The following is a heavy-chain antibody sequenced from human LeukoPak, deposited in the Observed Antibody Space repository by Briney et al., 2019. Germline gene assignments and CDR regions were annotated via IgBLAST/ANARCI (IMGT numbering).Heavy chain of an antibody. Sequence: SETLSPTCTVSGYSISSGYYWGWIRQPPGEGQEWIGIFYHSGNNYYNPSLKSRVTISLDTSKNQFSLKLNSVTAADTAVYYCMSNYLQGGYFFGHWGQGALVTVSS. CDR1: GYSISSGYY. CDR3: MSNYLQGGYFFGH. D-gene: IGHD3-10*01. V-gene: IGHV4-38-2*02. CDR2: FYHSGNN. J-gene: IGHJ4*02.